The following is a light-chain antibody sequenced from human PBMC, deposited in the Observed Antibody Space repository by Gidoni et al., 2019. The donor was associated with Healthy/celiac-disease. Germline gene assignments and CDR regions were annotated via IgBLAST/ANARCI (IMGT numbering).Light chain of an antibody. J-gene: IGKJ4*01. Sequence: EIVMTKSPATLSVSPGERATLSCRASQSVSSNLAWYQQKPGQAPRLLIYGASTRATGIPARFSGSGSGTEFTLTISRLQSEDFAVYYCQQYNNWPPLTFGGGTKVAIK. CDR1: QSVSSN. CDR3: QQYNNWPPLT. CDR2: GAS. V-gene: IGKV3-15*01.